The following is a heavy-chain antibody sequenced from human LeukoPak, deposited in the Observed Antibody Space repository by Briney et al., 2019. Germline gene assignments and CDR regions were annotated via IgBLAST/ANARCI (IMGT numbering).Heavy chain of an antibody. CDR3: AKTRIAAAGTAFNWFDP. CDR1: GFTFSTYA. D-gene: IGHD6-13*01. Sequence: GGSLRLSCAASGFTFSTYAMHWVRQAPGKGLEWVAVISYDGSSKYYADSVKGRFTISRDNSKNTLYLQMDSLRAEDTAVYYCAKTRIAAAGTAFNWFDPWGQGTLVTVSS. J-gene: IGHJ5*02. V-gene: IGHV3-30*04. CDR2: ISYDGSSK.